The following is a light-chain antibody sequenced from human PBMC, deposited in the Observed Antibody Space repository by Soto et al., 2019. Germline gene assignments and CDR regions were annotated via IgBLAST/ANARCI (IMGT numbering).Light chain of an antibody. Sequence: QAVVIQEPSLTVSPGGPVTLTCASSTGPVTSSHYPYWFQQKPGQVPRTLIYDTNSKHSWTPARFSGSLLGDKAALTLSGAQPEDEADYYCLLSYRSGTAVVFGGGTKLTVL. CDR2: DTN. V-gene: IGLV7-46*01. CDR1: TGPVTSSHY. CDR3: LLSYRSGTAVV. J-gene: IGLJ2*01.